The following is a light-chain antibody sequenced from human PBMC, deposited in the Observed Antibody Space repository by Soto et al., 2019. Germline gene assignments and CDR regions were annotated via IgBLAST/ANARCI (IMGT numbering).Light chain of an antibody. CDR3: QQRYNSWT. J-gene: IGKJ1*01. CDR1: QSISSW. CDR2: KAS. V-gene: IGKV1-5*03. Sequence: DIEMTQSPSTLSASVGDRVTITCRASQSISSWLAWYKHKPEKAPKLLIYKASSLQSGVPSRFSGSGSGTDFTLTIRSLEPEDSAVYYCQQRYNSWTFGQGTKVDIK.